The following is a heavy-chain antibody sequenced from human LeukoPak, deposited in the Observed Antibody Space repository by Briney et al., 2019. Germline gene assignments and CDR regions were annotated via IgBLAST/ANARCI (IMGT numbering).Heavy chain of an antibody. CDR3: AKSTIFGEYYFDY. CDR2: ISVSGGST. CDR1: GFTFSSYA. J-gene: IGHJ4*02. V-gene: IGHV3-23*01. D-gene: IGHD3-3*01. Sequence: GGSLRLSCVASGFTFSSYAMSWVRQAPGKGLEWVSAISVSGGSTYYADSMKGRFTISRDNSKNTLYLQMNSLRAEDTAVYYCAKSTIFGEYYFDYWGQGTLVTVSS.